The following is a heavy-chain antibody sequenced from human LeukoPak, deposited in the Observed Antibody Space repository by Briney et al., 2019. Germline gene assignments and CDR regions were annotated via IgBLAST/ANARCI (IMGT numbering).Heavy chain of an antibody. Sequence: GGSLRLSCAASGFTFSSYEMNWVRQAPGNGLEWVSYISSSDSTIYYADSVKGRFTISRDNAKNSLYLQMNSLRAEDTAVYYCAREFSAASGFDYWGQGTLVTASS. CDR1: GFTFSSYE. D-gene: IGHD2-2*01. J-gene: IGHJ4*02. CDR2: ISSSDSTI. V-gene: IGHV3-48*03. CDR3: AREFSAASGFDY.